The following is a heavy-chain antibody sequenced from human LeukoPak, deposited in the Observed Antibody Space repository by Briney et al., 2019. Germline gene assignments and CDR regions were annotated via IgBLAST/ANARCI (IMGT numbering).Heavy chain of an antibody. CDR2: ISSSGSTI. Sequence: LRLSCAASGFTFSSYEMNWVRQAPGKGLEWVSYISSSGSTIYYADSVKGRFTISRDNAKNSLYLQMNSLRAEDTAVYYCARGGRRDGYDPFDYWGQGTLVTVSS. V-gene: IGHV3-48*03. CDR3: ARGGRRDGYDPFDY. CDR1: GFTFSSYE. D-gene: IGHD5-24*01. J-gene: IGHJ4*02.